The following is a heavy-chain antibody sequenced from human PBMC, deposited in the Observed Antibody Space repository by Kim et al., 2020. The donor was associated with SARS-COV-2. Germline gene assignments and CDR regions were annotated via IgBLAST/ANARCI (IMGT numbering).Heavy chain of an antibody. J-gene: IGHJ4*02. D-gene: IGHD2-21*01. V-gene: IGHV3-30-3*01. CDR2: ISYDGSNK. CDR1: GFTFSSYT. Sequence: GGSLRLSCAASGFTFSSYTMHWVRQAPGKGLEWVAVISYDGSNKYYADSVKGRFTISRDNSQNTLYLQMNSLRAEDTAVYYCATPVVIVSKWGQGTLVTVSS. CDR3: ATPVVIVSK.